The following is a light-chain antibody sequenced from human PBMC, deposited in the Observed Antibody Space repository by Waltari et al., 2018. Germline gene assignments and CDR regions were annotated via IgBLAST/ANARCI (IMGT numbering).Light chain of an antibody. V-gene: IGLV2-11*01. CDR3: CSYAGSSVL. CDR1: SSDVGGSYS. CDR2: DVT. J-gene: IGLJ2*01. Sequence: QSALTQPRSVSGSPGPSVTIACTGTSSDVGGSYSVSLYQQHPGQAPKLMIYDVTKRPSGVPDRFSGSKSGNTASLTISGLQVEDEADYYCCSYAGSSVLFGGGTKLTVL.